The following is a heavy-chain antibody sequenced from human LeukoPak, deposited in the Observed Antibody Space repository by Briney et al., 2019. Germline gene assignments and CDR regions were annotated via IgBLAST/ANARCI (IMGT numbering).Heavy chain of an antibody. Sequence: GGSLRLSCAASGFSLSTYSMNWVRQAPGKGLEWVSFISSSSYIYYADSVKGRFTISRDNAKNSLYLQMNSLRAEDTAVYYCARDFSLGSNERPFDYWGQGTLVTVSS. J-gene: IGHJ4*02. V-gene: IGHV3-21*01. CDR1: GFSLSTYS. CDR2: ISSSSYI. D-gene: IGHD1-1*01. CDR3: ARDFSLGSNERPFDY.